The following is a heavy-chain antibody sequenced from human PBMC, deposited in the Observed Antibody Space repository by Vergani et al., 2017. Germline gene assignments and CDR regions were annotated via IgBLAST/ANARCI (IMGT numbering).Heavy chain of an antibody. CDR3: ARDGIFRVADIYDMDV. CDR1: GFTFSSYE. Sequence: EVQLVESGGGLVQPGGSLRLSCAASGFTFSSYEMNWVRQAPGKGLEWISYISSSGSTIYYADSVKGRFTISRDNAENSLYLHMNSLRAEDTAVYYCARDGIFRVADIYDMDVWGKGTTVTVSS. D-gene: IGHD3-3*01. V-gene: IGHV3-48*03. CDR2: ISSSGSTI. J-gene: IGHJ6*03.